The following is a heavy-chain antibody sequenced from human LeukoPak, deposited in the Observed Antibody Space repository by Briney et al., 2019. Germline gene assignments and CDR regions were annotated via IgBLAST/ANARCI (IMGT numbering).Heavy chain of an antibody. CDR3: ARDRYRYCSSTSCHGFDY. J-gene: IGHJ4*02. CDR2: ISAYNGNT. V-gene: IGHV1-18*01. D-gene: IGHD2-2*01. Sequence: GATVKVSCKASGYTFTSYGISWVRQAPGQGLERMGWISAYNGNTNYAQKLQGRVTMTTDTSTSTAYMELRSLRSDDTAVYYCARDRYRYCSSTSCHGFDYWGQGTLVTVSS. CDR1: GYTFTSYG.